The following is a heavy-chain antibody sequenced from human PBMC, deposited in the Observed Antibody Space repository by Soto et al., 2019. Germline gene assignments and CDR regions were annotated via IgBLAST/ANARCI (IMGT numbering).Heavy chain of an antibody. CDR3: ARVGIPMLRPLNYYSAY. D-gene: IGHD2-21*01. CDR1: GYSFTSYW. V-gene: IGHV5-51*01. Sequence: RGESLKISCNGSGYSFTSYWIGWVRQMPGKGLEWMGIIYPGDSDTRYSPSFQGQVTISADKSISTAYLQGSSLKASDTAVYYCARVGIPMLRPLNYYSAYWGKGTMV. CDR2: IYPGDSDT. J-gene: IGHJ4*02.